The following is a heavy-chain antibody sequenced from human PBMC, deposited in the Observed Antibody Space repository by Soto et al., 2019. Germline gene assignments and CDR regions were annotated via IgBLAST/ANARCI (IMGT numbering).Heavy chain of an antibody. CDR2: IYYSGST. CDR1: GVSINSYY. CDR3: ARALGMSKRYYYGMDV. V-gene: IGHV4-59*01. Sequence: SETLSLTCAVSGVSINSYYWSWIRQPPGKGLEWIGYIYYSGSTNYNPSLKSRVTISVDRSQTQFSLKLSSVTAADTAVYYCARALGMSKRYYYGMDVWGQGTTVTVSS. J-gene: IGHJ6*02. D-gene: IGHD4-4*01.